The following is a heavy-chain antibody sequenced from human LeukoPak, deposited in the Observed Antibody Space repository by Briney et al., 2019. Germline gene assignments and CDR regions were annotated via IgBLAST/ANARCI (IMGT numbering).Heavy chain of an antibody. D-gene: IGHD2-2*01. V-gene: IGHV1-69*05. CDR3: ATMGSTYCSSTSCVN. Sequence: SVKVSCKASGGTFSSYAISWVRQAPGQGLEWMGGIIPIFGTANYAQKFQGRVAITTDESTSTAYMELSSLRSEDTAVYYCATMGSTYCSSTSCVNWGQGTLVTVSS. CDR1: GGTFSSYA. CDR2: IIPIFGTA. J-gene: IGHJ4*02.